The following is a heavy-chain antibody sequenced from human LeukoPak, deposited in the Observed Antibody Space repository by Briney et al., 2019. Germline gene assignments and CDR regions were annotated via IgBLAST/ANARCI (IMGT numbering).Heavy chain of an antibody. D-gene: IGHD6-19*01. V-gene: IGHV1-2*02. CDR1: GGTFSSYA. CDR3: ARDRSIAVNYYFDY. Sequence: ASVKVSCKASGGTFSSYAISWVRQAPGQGLEWMGWINPNSGGTNYAQKFQGRVTMTRDTSISTAYMELSRLRSDDTAVYYCARDRSIAVNYYFDYWGQGTLVTVSS. CDR2: INPNSGGT. J-gene: IGHJ4*02.